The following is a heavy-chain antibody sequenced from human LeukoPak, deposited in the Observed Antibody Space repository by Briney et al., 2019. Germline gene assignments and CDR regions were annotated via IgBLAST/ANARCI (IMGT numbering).Heavy chain of an antibody. Sequence: SETLSLTCSVSGGSIDNHYWTWIRRPPGKGLEWIGHIYYSGSTTYNPSLKSRVTISVDTSKNQFSLKLSSVTPADTAAYYCARDLGYFGSGSYLGWFDPWGQEPWSPSPQ. D-gene: IGHD3-10*01. CDR1: GGSIDNHY. CDR2: IYYSGST. V-gene: IGHV4-59*11. CDR3: ARDLGYFGSGSYLGWFDP. J-gene: IGHJ5*02.